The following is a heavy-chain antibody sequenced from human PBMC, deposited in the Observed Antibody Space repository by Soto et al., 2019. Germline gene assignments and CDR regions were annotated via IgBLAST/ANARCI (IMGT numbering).Heavy chain of an antibody. V-gene: IGHV1-18*01. Sequence: ASVKVSCKASGYTFTNYGITWVRQAPGQGLEWMGWISNYNGKTNYAQILQGRVTMTTDTSTRTAYMELTSLRSDDTATYYCARVQNYDFLTGSSHIIDFWGQGTTVTVSS. J-gene: IGHJ6*02. D-gene: IGHD3-9*01. CDR2: ISNYNGKT. CDR3: ARVQNYDFLTGSSHIIDF. CDR1: GYTFTNYG.